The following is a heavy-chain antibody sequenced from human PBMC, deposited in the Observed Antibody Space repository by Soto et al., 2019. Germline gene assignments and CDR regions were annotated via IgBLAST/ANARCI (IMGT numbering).Heavy chain of an antibody. J-gene: IGHJ4*01. CDR2: VHHSGTT. V-gene: IGHV4-4*02. Sequence: QVQLQESGPGLVKPSGTLALTCAVSGGSVNTDYWWSWVRQPPGKGLEWIGEVHHSGTTNYIQSLTSRLTMSGDTSRNQVSMSVTSVAAADTAVYYCERCVYYRWFYGGHGTLVTVAS. D-gene: IGHD1-26*01. CDR3: ERCVYYRWFY. CDR1: GGSVNTDYW.